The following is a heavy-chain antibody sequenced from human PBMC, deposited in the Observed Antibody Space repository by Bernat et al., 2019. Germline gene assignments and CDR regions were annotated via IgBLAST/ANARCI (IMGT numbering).Heavy chain of an antibody. CDR1: GFTFSSYS. CDR2: ISGPGVTT. CDR3: AKEAAFCGTGCYSLADC. V-gene: IGHV3-23*04. Sequence: EVQLVESGGGLVQPGGSLRVSCAASGFTFSSYSMIWVRQAPGKGLEWVALISGPGVTTHYADSVKGRFTISRDNSKNTLFLQMNSLRAEDMAVYYCAKEAAFCGTGCYSLADCWGQGTLVTVSS. J-gene: IGHJ4*02. D-gene: IGHD2-21*02.